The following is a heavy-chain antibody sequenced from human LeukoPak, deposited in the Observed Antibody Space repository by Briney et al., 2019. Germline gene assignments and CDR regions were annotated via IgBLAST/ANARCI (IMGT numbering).Heavy chain of an antibody. V-gene: IGHV4-59*01. CDR2: IYYSGST. Sequence: SETLSLTCTVSGGSISSYYWSWIRQPPGKGLEWIGYIYYSGSTNYNPSLKSRVTISVDTSKNQFSLKLSSVTAADTAVYYCARDSGFRPYYFDYWGQGTLVTVSS. D-gene: IGHD3-10*01. CDR1: GGSISSYY. CDR3: ARDSGFRPYYFDY. J-gene: IGHJ4*02.